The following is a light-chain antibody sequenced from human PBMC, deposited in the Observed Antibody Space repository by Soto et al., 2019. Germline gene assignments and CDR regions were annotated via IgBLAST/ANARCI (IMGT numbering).Light chain of an antibody. J-gene: IGKJ2*01. CDR2: AAS. Sequence: DIQMTQSPSSLSASVGDRVTITCQASQDISDSLNWFQQKPGEAPKLLIQAASSLQSGVPSRFSGSGSGTDFTLTINSLQPEDFAVYYCQQSYSAPVTFGQGTKV. CDR3: QQSYSAPVT. V-gene: IGKV1-39*01. CDR1: QDISDS.